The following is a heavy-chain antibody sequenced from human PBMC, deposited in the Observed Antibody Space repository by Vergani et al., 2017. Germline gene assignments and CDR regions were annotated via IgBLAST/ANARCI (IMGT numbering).Heavy chain of an antibody. CDR2: ISSSSSYT. J-gene: IGHJ3*02. D-gene: IGHD1-1*01. Sequence: VQLVESGGGLVKPGGSLRLSCAASGFTFSDYYMSWIRQAPGKGLEWVSYISSSSSYTNYADSVKGRFTISRDNAKNSLYLQMNSLRAEDTAVYYCARRWMEYDAFDIWGQGTMVTVSS. CDR1: GFTFSDYY. CDR3: ARRWMEYDAFDI. V-gene: IGHV3-11*06.